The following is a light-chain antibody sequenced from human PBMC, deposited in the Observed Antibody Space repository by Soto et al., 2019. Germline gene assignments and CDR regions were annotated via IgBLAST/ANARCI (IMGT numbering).Light chain of an antibody. CDR3: QQRGHWPRT. J-gene: IGKJ1*01. CDR2: EAS. CDR1: QSVSTY. V-gene: IGKV3-11*01. Sequence: EVVLTQSPATMSLYPGEGATLSCRASQSVSTYLAWYQQKPSQAPRLLIFEASKRATGIPDRISGSGSGTDFTLTISSLEPEDFAVYYCQQRGHWPRTFGQGTKVEMK.